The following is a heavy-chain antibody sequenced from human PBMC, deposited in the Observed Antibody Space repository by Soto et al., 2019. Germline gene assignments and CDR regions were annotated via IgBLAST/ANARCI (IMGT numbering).Heavy chain of an antibody. J-gene: IGHJ6*02. CDR1: GYTFTNYF. V-gene: IGHV1-46*01. CDR2: INPSGGST. CDR3: ARASRARTLNSSFNMDV. D-gene: IGHD1-1*01. Sequence: ASVKVSCKASGYTFTNYFIHWVRQAPGQGLEWMGIINPSGGSTRYAQKFQGRVTMTRDTSTSTVYMELSSLRSGDTAVYYCARASRARTLNSSFNMDVWGQGPTVTVSS.